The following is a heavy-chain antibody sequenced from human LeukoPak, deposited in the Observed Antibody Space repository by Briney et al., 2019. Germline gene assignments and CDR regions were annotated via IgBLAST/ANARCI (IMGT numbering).Heavy chain of an antibody. Sequence: PGGSLRLSSAASGFTFDDYAMHRLRPAPGKGLEWVSGTSWNSGSIGYADSVKGRFTISRDNAKNSLYLQMNSLRAEDTALYYCAKARSLDYYYMDVWGKGTTVTISS. CDR1: GFTFDDYA. D-gene: IGHD3-10*01. J-gene: IGHJ6*03. CDR3: AKARSLDYYYMDV. CDR2: TSWNSGSI. V-gene: IGHV3-9*01.